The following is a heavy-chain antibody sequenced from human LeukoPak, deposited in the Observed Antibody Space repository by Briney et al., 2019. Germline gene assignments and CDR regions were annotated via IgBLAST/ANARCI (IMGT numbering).Heavy chain of an antibody. CDR1: GGSFSGYH. V-gene: IGHV4-34*01. CDR3: ARPLTGTSFDY. CDR2: INHSGST. D-gene: IGHD7-27*01. J-gene: IGHJ4*02. Sequence: SETLSLTCAVYGGSFSGYHWTWIRQPPGKGLVWIGEINHSGSTNYNPSLKSRVTISVDSSKNQFSLRLSSVTAADTAVYYCARPLTGTSFDYWGQGTLVTVSS.